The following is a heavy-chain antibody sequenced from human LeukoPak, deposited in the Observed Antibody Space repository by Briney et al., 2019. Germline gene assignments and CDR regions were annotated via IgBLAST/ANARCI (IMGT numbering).Heavy chain of an antibody. D-gene: IGHD6-19*01. J-gene: IGHJ5*02. CDR1: GFTFSTYW. CDR3: ARGLSGYSSGREFDP. CDR2: INSDGSTT. V-gene: IGHV3-74*01. Sequence: GGSLRLSCAASGFTFSTYWMHWVRQAQGKGRVWVSRINSDGSTTSYADSVKGRFTISRDNAKNTLYLQMNSLRAEDTAVYYCARGLSGYSSGREFDPWGQGTLVTVSS.